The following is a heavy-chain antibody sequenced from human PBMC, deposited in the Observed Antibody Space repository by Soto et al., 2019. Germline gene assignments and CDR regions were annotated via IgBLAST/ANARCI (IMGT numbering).Heavy chain of an antibody. Sequence: QVQLVQSGAEVKKPGASVKVSCKASGYTFTSYAMHWVRQAPGQRLEWMGWVNAGNGNTKYSQKSQGRVTITRDTAECTAYMELSNLRSENTAVYYCASDRGYSYDGPDYFDYWGQGTLVTVSS. D-gene: IGHD5-18*01. CDR3: ASDRGYSYDGPDYFDY. V-gene: IGHV1-3*01. CDR2: VNAGNGNT. J-gene: IGHJ4*02. CDR1: GYTFTSYA.